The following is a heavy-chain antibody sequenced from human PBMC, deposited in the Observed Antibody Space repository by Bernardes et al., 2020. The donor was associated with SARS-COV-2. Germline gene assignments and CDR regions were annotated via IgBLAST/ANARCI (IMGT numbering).Heavy chain of an antibody. J-gene: IGHJ6*02. CDR1: GYTFTGYY. CDR2: INPNSGGT. Sequence: ASVKVSCKAYGYTFTGYYIHWLRQAPGQGLEWMGWINPNSGGTNYAKKFQGRVTMTRDTSISTAYMEVKRLRSDDTAVYYCVLPPTNDDRYGMDVWGQGTTVTGTS. V-gene: IGHV1-2*02. D-gene: IGHD3-22*01. CDR3: VLPPTNDDRYGMDV.